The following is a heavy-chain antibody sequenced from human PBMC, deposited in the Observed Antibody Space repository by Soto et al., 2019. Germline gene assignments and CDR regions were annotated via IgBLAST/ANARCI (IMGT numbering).Heavy chain of an antibody. D-gene: IGHD3-22*01. CDR2: IYHSGTT. CDR3: ARGPEYYYGGSGYVDY. CDR1: GGSFSGYY. V-gene: IGHV4-34*02. Sequence: QVQLQQWGAGLLKPSETLSLTCTVDGGSFSGYYWSWIRQPPGNGLQWIGEIYHSGTTSYNPSLKSRVTISLDTSKNQFSLKLSSVTAADTSVYYCARGPEYYYGGSGYVDYWGQGTMVTVSS. J-gene: IGHJ4*02.